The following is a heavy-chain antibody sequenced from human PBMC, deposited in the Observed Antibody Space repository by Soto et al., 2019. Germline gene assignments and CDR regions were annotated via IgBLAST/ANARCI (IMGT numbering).Heavy chain of an antibody. D-gene: IGHD2-2*01. CDR3: GRCTSTSCHLGSDF. CDR2: ISYDGSNK. J-gene: IGHJ4*02. V-gene: IGHV3-30-3*01. CDR1: GFTFSNYA. Sequence: QVQLVESGGGVVQPGRSLRLSCAASGFTFSNYAMNWVRQAPGKGLEWVALISYDGSNKYYADSVKGRFTISRDSSKNTLYLQMNSLRAAHTAVYYCGRCTSTSCHLGSDFWGQGTLVTVSS.